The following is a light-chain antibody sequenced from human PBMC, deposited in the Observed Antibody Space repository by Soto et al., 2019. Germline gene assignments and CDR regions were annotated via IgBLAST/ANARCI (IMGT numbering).Light chain of an antibody. CDR2: YDS. CDR1: NIGSKS. Sequence: SYELTQPPSVSVAPGKTARITCGGNNIGSKSVHWYQQKPGQAPVLVIYYDSDRPSGIPERFSGSNSGNTATLTISRVEAGDEADHYCQAWDSSSDRDVVFGGGTKLTVL. CDR3: QAWDSSSDRDVV. J-gene: IGLJ2*01. V-gene: IGLV3-21*04.